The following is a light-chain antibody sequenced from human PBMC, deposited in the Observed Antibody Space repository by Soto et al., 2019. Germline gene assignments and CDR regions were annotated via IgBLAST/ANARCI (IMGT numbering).Light chain of an antibody. Sequence: QSALTQPASVSGSPGQSITISCTGTSSDVGGYNYVPWYQHHPGKAPKLTIYDVSNRPSGFSNRFSGSKSGNTASLTISGLQAEDEGDYYCSSYTSSSTPYVFGSGTKLTVL. V-gene: IGLV2-14*03. CDR1: SSDVGGYNY. CDR3: SSYTSSSTPYV. J-gene: IGLJ1*01. CDR2: DVS.